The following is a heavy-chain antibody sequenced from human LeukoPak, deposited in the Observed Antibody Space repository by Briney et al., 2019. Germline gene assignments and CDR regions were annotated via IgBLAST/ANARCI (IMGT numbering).Heavy chain of an antibody. V-gene: IGHV3-23*01. Sequence: GGSLRLSCAASGFTVSSNYMNWVRQAPGKGLEWVSAISGSGTTTYYADSVKGRFTISRDNSKNTLYLQMNSLRAEDTAVYYCAKVSVAVRGLISAYFDYWGQGTLVTVSS. CDR2: ISGSGTTT. J-gene: IGHJ4*02. CDR1: GFTVSSNY. CDR3: AKVSVAVRGLISAYFDY. D-gene: IGHD3-10*01.